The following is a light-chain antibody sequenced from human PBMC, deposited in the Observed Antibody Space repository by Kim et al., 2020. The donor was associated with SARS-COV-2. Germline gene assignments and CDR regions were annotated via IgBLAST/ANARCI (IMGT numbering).Light chain of an antibody. CDR2: GEK. V-gene: IGLV3-19*01. CDR3: HSRDRTGDQI. Sequence: SSELTQDPAVSVALGQTVRITCRGDSLRRSFHNWYQQRPGQAPVVIIYGEKKRPSGSPDRFSGSRSGDTASLTITGAQAEDEGDYFCHSRDRTGDQIFGSGTKVTVL. CDR1: SLRRSF. J-gene: IGLJ1*01.